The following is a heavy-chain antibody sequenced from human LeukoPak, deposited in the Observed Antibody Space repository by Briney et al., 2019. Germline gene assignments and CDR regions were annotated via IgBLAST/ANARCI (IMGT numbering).Heavy chain of an antibody. D-gene: IGHD6-13*01. CDR1: GYSISSGYY. CDR3: ARVEGYSSSWYHDAFDI. CDR2: IYHSGST. J-gene: IGHJ3*02. V-gene: IGHV4-38-2*02. Sequence: SETLSLTCTVSGYSISSGYYWGWIRQPPGKGLEWIGSIYHSGSTYYNPSLKSRVTISVDTSKNQFSLKLSSVTAADTAVYYCARVEGYSSSWYHDAFDIWGQGTMVTVSS.